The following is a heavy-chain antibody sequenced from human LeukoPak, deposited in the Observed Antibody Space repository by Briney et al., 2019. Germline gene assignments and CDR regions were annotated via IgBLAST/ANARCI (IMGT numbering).Heavy chain of an antibody. V-gene: IGHV4-59*12. CDR1: GGSIRSYY. D-gene: IGHD5-12*01. J-gene: IGHJ4*02. CDR3: ATWYTFGEIVATKNFDY. Sequence: SETLSLTCTVSGGSIRSYYWSWIRQPPGKGLEWIAYIYYSGSTNYNPSLKSRVTISVDTSKNQFSLKLSSVTAADTAVYYCATWYTFGEIVATKNFDYWGQGTLVTVSS. CDR2: IYYSGST.